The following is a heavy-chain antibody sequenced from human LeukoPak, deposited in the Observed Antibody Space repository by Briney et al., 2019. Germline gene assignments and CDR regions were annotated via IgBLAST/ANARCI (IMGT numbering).Heavy chain of an antibody. D-gene: IGHD3-3*01. CDR2: VYYSGST. J-gene: IGHJ4*02. CDR1: GGSISSGDYY. V-gene: IGHV4-30-4*08. Sequence: SETLSLTCTVSGGSISSGDYYWSWIRQPPGKGLEWIGYVYYSGSTYYNPSLKSRVTISVDTSKNQFSLKLSSVTAADTAVYYCARAYDFWSGYYPFDYWGQGTLVTVSS. CDR3: ARAYDFWSGYYPFDY.